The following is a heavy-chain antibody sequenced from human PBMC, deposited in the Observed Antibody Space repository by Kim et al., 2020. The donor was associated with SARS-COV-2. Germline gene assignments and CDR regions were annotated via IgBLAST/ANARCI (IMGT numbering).Heavy chain of an antibody. CDR3: ARYGGSGTYYFDY. Sequence: SETLSLTCAVSGGSINSGGYAWSWFRQPPEKGLEWIGYIYDSGSTYYTPSLQSRVTISLDRSKSQFSLKMSFVTAADTAVYYCARYGGSGTYYFDYWGQGTLVTVSP. J-gene: IGHJ4*02. D-gene: IGHD3-10*01. CDR2: IYDSGST. V-gene: IGHV4-30-2*01. CDR1: GGSINSGGYA.